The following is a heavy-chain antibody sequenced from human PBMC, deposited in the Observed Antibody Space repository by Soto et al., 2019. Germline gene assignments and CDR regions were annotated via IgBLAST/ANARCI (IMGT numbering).Heavy chain of an antibody. CDR1: GYSFTNYG. D-gene: IGHD6-19*01. CDR3: ARDRGVAPPVAGNTHYYYYMDV. J-gene: IGHJ6*03. CDR2: ISGFNGNT. V-gene: IGHV1-18*01. Sequence: QDQLVQSGAEVKKPGASVTVSCKASGYSFTNYGITWVRQAPGQGLEWMGWISGFNGNTHYAQKLQGRVTMTTDASTSTAYMELRSLRSVDTAVYYCARDRGVAPPVAGNTHYYYYMDVWGKGTTVTVSS.